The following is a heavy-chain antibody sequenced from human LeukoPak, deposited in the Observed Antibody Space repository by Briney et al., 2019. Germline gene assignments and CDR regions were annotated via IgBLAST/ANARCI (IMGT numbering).Heavy chain of an antibody. V-gene: IGHV3-48*04. CDR2: ISSSGSTI. Sequence: GGSLRLSCAASGFIFSSYWMSWVRQAPGKGLEWVSYISSSGSTIYYADSVKGRFTISRDNAKNSVYLQMNSPRAEDTAVYYCARELRTPYDILGRGNAFDIWGQGTMVTVSS. CDR1: GFIFSSYW. CDR3: ARELRTPYDILGRGNAFDI. D-gene: IGHD3-9*01. J-gene: IGHJ3*02.